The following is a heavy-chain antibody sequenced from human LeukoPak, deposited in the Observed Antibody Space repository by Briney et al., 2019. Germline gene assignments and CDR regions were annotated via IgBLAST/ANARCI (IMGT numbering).Heavy chain of an antibody. D-gene: IGHD6-13*01. CDR2: ISGSGGTT. CDR3: AREGAAAFPLDI. Sequence: GGSLRLSCAASGFTFSSYGMSWVRQAPGKGLEWVSGISGSGGTTYYADSVKGRFTISRDNAKNSLYLQMNSLRAEDTAVYYCAREGAAAFPLDIWGQGTMVTVSS. V-gene: IGHV3-23*01. J-gene: IGHJ3*02. CDR1: GFTFSSYG.